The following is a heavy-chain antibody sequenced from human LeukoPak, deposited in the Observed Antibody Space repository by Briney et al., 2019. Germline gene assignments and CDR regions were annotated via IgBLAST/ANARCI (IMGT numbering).Heavy chain of an antibody. CDR1: GGSISSSNW. J-gene: IGHJ1*01. CDR3: ARGQFYHDSTGLGV. CDR2: IYHSGST. V-gene: IGHV4-4*02. D-gene: IGHD3-22*01. Sequence: PSGTLSLTCAVSGGSISSSNWWSWVRQPPGKGLEWIGEIYHSGSTNYNPSLKSRVTISVDTSKNEFSLKLSSATAADTAVYHCARGQFYHDSTGLGVWGQGTLVTVSS.